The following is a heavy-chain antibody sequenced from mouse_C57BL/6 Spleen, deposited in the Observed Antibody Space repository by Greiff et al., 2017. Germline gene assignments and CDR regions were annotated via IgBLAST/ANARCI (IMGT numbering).Heavy chain of an antibody. CDR1: GFSLTSYG. J-gene: IGHJ4*01. D-gene: IGHD1-1*01. V-gene: IGHV2-5*01. Sequence: VQLQESGPGLVQPSQSLSITCTVSGFSLTSYGVHWVRQSPGKGLEWLGVIWRGGSTDYNAAFMSRLSITKDNSKSQVFFKMNSLQADDTAIYYCAKRDYGNYAMDDWGQGASVTVSS. CDR3: AKRDYGNYAMDD. CDR2: IWRGGST.